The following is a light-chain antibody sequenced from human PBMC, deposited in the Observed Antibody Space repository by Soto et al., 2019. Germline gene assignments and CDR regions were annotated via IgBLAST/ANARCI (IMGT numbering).Light chain of an antibody. CDR1: STDFVGYNR. CDR3: ASWDDSLTGHYV. CDR2: DNS. Sequence: QSALTQPPSVSGSPGQSVTISCTGTSTDFVGYNRVSWYQQLPGTAPKLVIYDNSQRPSGVPDRFSGSRSGTSASLAISGLQSEDEADYYCASWDDSLTGHYVFGTGTKVTVL. V-gene: IGLV1-44*01. J-gene: IGLJ1*01.